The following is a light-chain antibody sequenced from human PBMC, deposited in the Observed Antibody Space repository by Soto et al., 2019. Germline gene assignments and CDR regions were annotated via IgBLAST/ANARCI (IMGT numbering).Light chain of an antibody. J-gene: IGLJ3*02. Sequence: QSVLTQPRSVSGSPGQSVTISCTGTSSDVGDYNYVSWYQQHPGKAPKLMIYDVSQRPSGVPDRFSGSKSGNTASLTISGLQAEDEADYYCCSYAGSRWVFGGGTQLTVL. CDR1: SSDVGDYNY. CDR3: CSYAGSRWV. CDR2: DVS. V-gene: IGLV2-11*01.